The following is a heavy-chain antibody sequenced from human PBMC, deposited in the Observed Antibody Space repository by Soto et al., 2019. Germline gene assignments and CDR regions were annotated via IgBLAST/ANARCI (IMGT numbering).Heavy chain of an antibody. CDR2: INPSGGST. J-gene: IGHJ6*02. CDR3: ARDIVLMVYAIRYYYYGMDV. V-gene: IGHV1-46*01. Sequence: SVNVSCKASRYTITSCYMHWVRQSPGQALEWMGIINPSGGSTSYAQKFQGRVTMTRDTSTSTVYMELSSLRSEDTAVYYCARDIVLMVYAIRYYYYGMDVWGQGTTVTV. CDR1: RYTITSCY. D-gene: IGHD2-8*01.